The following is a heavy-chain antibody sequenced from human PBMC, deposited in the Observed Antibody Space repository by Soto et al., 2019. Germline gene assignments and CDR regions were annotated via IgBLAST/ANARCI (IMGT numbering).Heavy chain of an antibody. J-gene: IGHJ4*02. Sequence: QVQLVQSGAEVKKPGASVKVSCKASGYTFTGYYMHWVRQAPGQGFEWMGWINPNSGGTNYAQKFQDWVTMTRDTSISTAYMELSRLRSDDTAVYYCVRGMALYGSGGDVDFWGQGTLVTVSS. V-gene: IGHV1-2*04. CDR1: GYTFTGYY. CDR2: INPNSGGT. D-gene: IGHD3-10*01. CDR3: VRGMALYGSGGDVDF.